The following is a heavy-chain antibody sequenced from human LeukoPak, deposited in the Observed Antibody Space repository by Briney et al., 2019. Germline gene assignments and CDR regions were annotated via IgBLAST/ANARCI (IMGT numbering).Heavy chain of an antibody. CDR2: ISSSSSYI. V-gene: IGHV3-21*01. CDR3: AREYSSGWYPRLGGYYYGMNV. J-gene: IGHJ6*02. CDR1: GFTFSTYA. D-gene: IGHD6-19*01. Sequence: TGGSPRLSCAASGFTFSTYAMNWVRQAPGKGREWVSSISSSSSYIYYADSVKGRFTISRDNAKNSLYLQMNSLRAEDTAVYYCAREYSSGWYPRLGGYYYGMNVWGQGTTVTVSS.